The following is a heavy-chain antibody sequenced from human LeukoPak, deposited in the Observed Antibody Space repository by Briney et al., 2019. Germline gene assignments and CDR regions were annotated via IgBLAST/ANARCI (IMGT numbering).Heavy chain of an antibody. CDR2: ISGSGTTI. CDR3: ARDIIAPGSFLYFDF. D-gene: IGHD6-13*01. Sequence: GGSLRLSCAASGFTFSSYWMSWVRQAPGKGLEWFSYISGSGTTIAYADSVKGRFTISRDNAKNSLYLQMSGLGAEDTAVYYCARDIIAPGSFLYFDFWGPGTLVTVSS. CDR1: GFTFSSYW. J-gene: IGHJ4*02. V-gene: IGHV3-48*04.